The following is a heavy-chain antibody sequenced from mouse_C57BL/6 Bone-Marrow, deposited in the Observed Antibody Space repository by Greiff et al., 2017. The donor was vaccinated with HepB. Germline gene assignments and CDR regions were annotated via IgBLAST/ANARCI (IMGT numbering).Heavy chain of an antibody. D-gene: IGHD2-3*01. J-gene: IGHJ2*01. CDR3: ARECDGPHYLDY. V-gene: IGHV1-72*01. CDR2: IDPISGGT. CDR1: GYTFTSYW. Sequence: QLQQPGAELVKPGASVKLSCKASGYTFTSYWMHWVKQRPGRGREWIGRIDPISGGTKYNEKFKSKATLTVDKPSSTAYMQLSSLTSEDSAVYYCARECDGPHYLDYWGQGTTLTVSS.